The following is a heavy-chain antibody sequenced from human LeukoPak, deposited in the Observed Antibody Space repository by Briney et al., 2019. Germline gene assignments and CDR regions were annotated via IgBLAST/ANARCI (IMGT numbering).Heavy chain of an antibody. D-gene: IGHD3-22*01. CDR2: INTDGNTR. CDR1: GFTFSTSW. Sequence: GESLKISCATSGFTFSTSWMHWVRQAPGKGLVWVSRINTDGNTRDYADSVKGRFTISRDNAKSTLYLQMNSLRAEDTAVYYCVRDMGYYDKVWGQGTLVTVSS. V-gene: IGHV3-74*01. J-gene: IGHJ4*02. CDR3: VRDMGYYDKV.